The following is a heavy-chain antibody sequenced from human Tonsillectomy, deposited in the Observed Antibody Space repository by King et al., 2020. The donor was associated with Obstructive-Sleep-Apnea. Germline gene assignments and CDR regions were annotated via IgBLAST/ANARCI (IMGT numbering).Heavy chain of an antibody. D-gene: IGHD3-10*01. CDR2: ISYDGSNK. CDR3: ARDRWFGELFLDAFDI. CDR1: GFTFSSYA. J-gene: IGHJ3*02. Sequence: VQLVESGGGVVQSGRSLSLSCAASGFTFSSYAMHWVRQAPGKGLEWVAVISYDGSNKYYADSVKGRFTISRDNSKNTLYLQMNSLRAEETAVYYCARDRWFGELFLDAFDIWGQGTMVTVSS. V-gene: IGHV3-30*04.